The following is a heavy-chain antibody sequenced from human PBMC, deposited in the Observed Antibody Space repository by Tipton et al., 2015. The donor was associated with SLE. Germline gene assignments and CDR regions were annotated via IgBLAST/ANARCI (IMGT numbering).Heavy chain of an antibody. CDR2: INHSGST. D-gene: IGHD2-15*01. V-gene: IGHV4-34*01. CDR3: ARAPTDIVVVVAAPGWFDP. J-gene: IGHJ5*02. Sequence: TLSLTCAVYGGSFSDYYWTWIRQPPGKGLEWIGEINHSGSTKYNPSLKSRVTISVDTSKDQFSLKLTSVTAADTAVYYCARAPTDIVVVVAAPGWFDPWGQGTLVTVSS. CDR1: GGSFSDYY.